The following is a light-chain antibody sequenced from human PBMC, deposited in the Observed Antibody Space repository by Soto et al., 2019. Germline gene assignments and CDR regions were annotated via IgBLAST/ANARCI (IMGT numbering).Light chain of an antibody. V-gene: IGKV3-15*01. Sequence: EKVMTQSPATLSVSPGERVTLSCRVSQSVSTHLAWYQQKPGQAPKLLIHGASTRATGIPARFSGSGSGTEFTLTISSLQSEDFGVYYCQQYDNWPPWTFGQGTKVDI. J-gene: IGKJ1*01. CDR1: QSVSTH. CDR2: GAS. CDR3: QQYDNWPPWT.